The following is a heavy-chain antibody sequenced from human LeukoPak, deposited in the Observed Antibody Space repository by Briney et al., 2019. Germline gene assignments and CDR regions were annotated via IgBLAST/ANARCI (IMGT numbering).Heavy chain of an antibody. D-gene: IGHD1-26*01. J-gene: IGHJ3*02. V-gene: IGHV1-24*01. CDR3: ATGIVGVSLNAFDI. CDR1: GYTLTELS. CDR2: FDPEDGET. Sequence: ASVKVSCKVSGYTLTELSMHWVRQAPGKGLEWMGGFDPEDGETIYAQKFQGRVTMTEDTSTDTAYMELSSLRSEDTAVYYCATGIVGVSLNAFDIWGQGTMVTVSS.